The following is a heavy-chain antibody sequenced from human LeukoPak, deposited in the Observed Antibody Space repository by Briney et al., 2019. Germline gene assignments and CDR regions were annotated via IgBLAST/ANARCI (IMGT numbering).Heavy chain of an antibody. CDR2: XXXXXXTI. V-gene: IGHV3-11*01. CDR1: GFTFSDYY. CDR3: ARDPESAAGPDYYYFYDMDA. J-gene: IGHJ6*02. Sequence: KSGGSLRLSCAASGFTFSDYYMSWIRQAPGKGXXXXXXXXXXXXTIYYADSVKGRFTISRDNAKKSLYLQMNSLRAEDTAVYYCARDPESAAGPDYYYFYDMDAWGQGTTVTVSS. D-gene: IGHD6-13*01.